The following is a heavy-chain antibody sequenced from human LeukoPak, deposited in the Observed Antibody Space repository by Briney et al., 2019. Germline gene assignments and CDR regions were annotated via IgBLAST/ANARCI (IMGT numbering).Heavy chain of an antibody. CDR2: IYYSGRT. CDR1: GGSISRGDNY. V-gene: IGHV4-31*03. J-gene: IGHJ3*02. Sequence: SETLSLTCTVSGGSISRGDNYWSWIRQYPGKGLECIGYIYYSGRTYYNPSLKSRVTISIDTSRSQFSLRLSSVTAADAAVYYCARDRSGSSSLNAFDIWGQGTMVTVSS. CDR3: ARDRSGSSSLNAFDI. D-gene: IGHD3-10*01.